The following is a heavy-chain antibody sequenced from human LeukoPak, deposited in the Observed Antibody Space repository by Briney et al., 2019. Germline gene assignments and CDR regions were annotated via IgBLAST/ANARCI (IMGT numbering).Heavy chain of an antibody. D-gene: IGHD1-26*01. CDR3: ARHAILVAGARDDAFDI. CDR1: GGSFSGYY. J-gene: IGHJ3*02. CDR2: INHSGST. Sequence: PSETLSLTCAVYGGSFSGYYWSWIRQPPGKGLEWIGEINHSGSTNYNPSLKSRVTISVDTSKNQFSLKLSSVTAADTAVYYCARHAILVAGARDDAFDIWGQGTMVTVPS. V-gene: IGHV4-34*01.